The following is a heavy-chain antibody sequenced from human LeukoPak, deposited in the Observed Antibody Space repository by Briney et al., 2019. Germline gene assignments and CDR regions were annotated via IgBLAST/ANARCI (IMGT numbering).Heavy chain of an antibody. CDR2: IYPGDSDT. CDR3: ARPLNFDILTGFDRVDY. V-gene: IGHV5-51*01. CDR1: GYSFTNYW. J-gene: IGHJ4*02. D-gene: IGHD3-9*01. Sequence: GESLKISCKGSGYSFTNYWIAWVRQMPGKGLEWIGIIYPGDSDTRYSPSFQGQVTISADKSISTAYLQWSSLKASGTAMYYCARPLNFDILTGFDRVDYWGQGTLVTVSS.